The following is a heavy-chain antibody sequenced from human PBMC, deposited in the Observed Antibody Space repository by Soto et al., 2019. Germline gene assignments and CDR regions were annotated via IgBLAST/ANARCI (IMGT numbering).Heavy chain of an antibody. CDR2: ISYDGSNK. Sequence: QVQLVESGGGVVQPGRSLRLSCAASGFTFSSYGMHWVRQAPGKGLEWVAVISYDGSNKYYADSVKGRFTISRDNSKNTLYLQMNSLRAEDTAVYYCAKDPGWFGELLTHYYYYYMDVWGKGTTVTVSS. CDR1: GFTFSSYG. J-gene: IGHJ6*03. CDR3: AKDPGWFGELLTHYYYYYMDV. V-gene: IGHV3-30*18. D-gene: IGHD3-10*01.